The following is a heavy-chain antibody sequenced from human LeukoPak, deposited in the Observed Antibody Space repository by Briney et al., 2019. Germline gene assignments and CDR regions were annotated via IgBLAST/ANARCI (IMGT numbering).Heavy chain of an antibody. CDR1: GASISSSY. Sequence: PSETLSLTCAVSGASISSSYWSWIRQPPGKGLEWIGYINYSGNTNYNPSLKGRVTISVDTSKNQFSLKLSSVTAADTAVYYCARAFSGSEAWFDPWGQGTLVTVSS. V-gene: IGHV4-59*01. CDR2: INYSGNT. D-gene: IGHD1-26*01. CDR3: ARAFSGSEAWFDP. J-gene: IGHJ5*02.